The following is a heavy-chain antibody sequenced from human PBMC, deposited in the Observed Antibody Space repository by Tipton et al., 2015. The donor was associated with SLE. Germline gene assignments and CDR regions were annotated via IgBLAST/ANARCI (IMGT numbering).Heavy chain of an antibody. J-gene: IGHJ6*02. V-gene: IGHV4-59*01. CDR3: ARDSQFLPYGMDV. CDR2: IFYTGST. D-gene: IGHD5-24*01. CDR1: GDSITSYY. Sequence: LRLSCSVTGDSITSYYWTWIRQSPGKGLEWIGYIFYTGSTNYNPSLKSRVTISVDTSKNQFSLKLSSVTAADTAVYYCARDSQFLPYGMDVWGQGTTVTVSS.